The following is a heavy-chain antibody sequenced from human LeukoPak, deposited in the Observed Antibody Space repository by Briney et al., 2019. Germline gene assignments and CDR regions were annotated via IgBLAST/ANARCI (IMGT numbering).Heavy chain of an antibody. Sequence: SETLSLICTVSGGSISSYYWSWIRQPPGKGLEWIGYIYHTGGTNYSPSLKSRITISVDTSENTFSLKLRSVTAADTAVYYCASLSVTGTPDDYWGRGTLVSVSS. CDR2: IYHTGGT. CDR3: ASLSVTGTPDDY. CDR1: GGSISSYY. V-gene: IGHV4-59*01. J-gene: IGHJ4*02. D-gene: IGHD6-19*01.